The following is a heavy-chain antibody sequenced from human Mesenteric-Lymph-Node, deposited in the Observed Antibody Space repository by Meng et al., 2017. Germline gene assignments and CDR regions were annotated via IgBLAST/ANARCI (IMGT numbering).Heavy chain of an antibody. CDR2: IIPIFGTA. Sequence: SVKVSCKGSGYSFTSYWIGWVRQAPGQGLEWMGGIIPIFGTANYAQKFQGRVTITTDESTSTAYMELRSLRSDDTAVYYCARDDYYDSSGYYYSGYWGQGTLVTVSS. CDR1: GYSFTSYW. J-gene: IGHJ4*02. V-gene: IGHV1-69*05. CDR3: ARDDYYDSSGYYYSGY. D-gene: IGHD3-22*01.